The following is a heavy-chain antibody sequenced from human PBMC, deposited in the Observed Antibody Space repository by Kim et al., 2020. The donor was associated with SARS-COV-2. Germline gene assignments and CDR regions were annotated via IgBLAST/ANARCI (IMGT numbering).Heavy chain of an antibody. J-gene: IGHJ4*02. V-gene: IGHV3-30*01. Sequence: YADSVKGRFTISRDNSKNTLYLQMNSLRAEDTAVYYCAREGGIAARPFDYWGQGTLVTVSS. D-gene: IGHD6-6*01. CDR3: AREGGIAARPFDY.